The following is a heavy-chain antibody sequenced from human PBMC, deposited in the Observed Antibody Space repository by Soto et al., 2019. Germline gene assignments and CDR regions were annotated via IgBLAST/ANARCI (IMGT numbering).Heavy chain of an antibody. J-gene: IGHJ4*02. CDR3: AKPIYYYGSGSYYDY. V-gene: IGHV3-30*18. D-gene: IGHD3-10*01. Sequence: GGSLRLSCAASGFTFSSYGMHWVRQAPGKGLEWVAVISYDGSNKYYADSVKGRFTISRDNSKNTLYLQMNSLRAEDTAVYYCAKPIYYYGSGSYYDYWGQGTLVTVSS. CDR1: GFTFSSYG. CDR2: ISYDGSNK.